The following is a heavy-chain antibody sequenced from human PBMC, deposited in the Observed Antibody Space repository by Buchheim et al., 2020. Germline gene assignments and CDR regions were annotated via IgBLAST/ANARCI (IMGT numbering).Heavy chain of an antibody. Sequence: VHLVESGGGLVQPGGSLRLSCAASGFVFSDYWMSWVRQAPGKGLEWVANIKRDGSEQNYVDSVRGRFTISRDNAKNSLYLQMNSLRADDTAVYYCVRDYGYYYAMDVWGQGTT. V-gene: IGHV3-7*01. CDR1: GFVFSDYW. CDR2: IKRDGSEQ. D-gene: IGHD4-17*01. CDR3: VRDYGYYYAMDV. J-gene: IGHJ6*02.